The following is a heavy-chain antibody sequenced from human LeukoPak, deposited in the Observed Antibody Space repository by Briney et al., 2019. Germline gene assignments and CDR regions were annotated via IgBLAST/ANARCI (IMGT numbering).Heavy chain of an antibody. Sequence: MPSETLSLTCAVYGGSFSGYYWSWIRQPPGKGLEWIGEVNHSGSTNYNPSLKSRVTISVDTSKDQFSLKLSSVTAADTAVYYCARGRWTFDIWGQGTMVTVSS. D-gene: IGHD4-23*01. CDR3: ARGRWTFDI. CDR2: VNHSGST. V-gene: IGHV4-34*01. J-gene: IGHJ3*02. CDR1: GGSFSGYY.